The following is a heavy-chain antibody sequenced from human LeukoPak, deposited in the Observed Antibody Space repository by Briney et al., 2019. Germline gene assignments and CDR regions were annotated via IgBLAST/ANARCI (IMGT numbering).Heavy chain of an antibody. CDR2: IIPIFGTA. Sequence: SVNVSCKASGGTFSSYAINWVRQAPGQGLEWMGGIIPIFGTANYAQKFQGRVTITTDESTSTAYMELSSLRSEDTAVYYCAVYYYDSSGYYYNYFDYWGQGTLVTVSS. V-gene: IGHV1-69*05. CDR1: GGTFSSYA. J-gene: IGHJ4*02. D-gene: IGHD3-22*01. CDR3: AVYYYDSSGYYYNYFDY.